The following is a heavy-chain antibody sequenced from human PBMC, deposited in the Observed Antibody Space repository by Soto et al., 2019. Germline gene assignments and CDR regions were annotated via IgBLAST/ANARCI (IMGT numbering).Heavy chain of an antibody. D-gene: IGHD6-13*01. CDR2: IYYSGNT. Sequence: SETLSLTCTVSGGSISSGGYYWIWIRQHPGKGLDWIGHIYYSGNTYYNPSLKSRVTIPVDTSKNQFSLKLSSVTAADTAVYYCERDAGIYSRTHWGQGTLVTVSS. CDR3: ERDAGIYSRTH. CDR1: GGSISSGGYY. V-gene: IGHV4-31*03. J-gene: IGHJ4*02.